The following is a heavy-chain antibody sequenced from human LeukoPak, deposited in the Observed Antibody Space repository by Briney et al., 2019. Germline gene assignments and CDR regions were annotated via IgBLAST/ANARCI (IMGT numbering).Heavy chain of an antibody. CDR1: GFTFNNAW. J-gene: IGHJ4*02. CDR2: ISSSSSYI. Sequence: GGSLRLSCADSGFTFNNAWMSWVRQAPGKGLEWVSSISSSSSYIYYADSVKGRFTISRDNAKNSLYLQMNRLRAEDTAVYYCARAVLSSSNNWGQGTLVTVSS. CDR3: ARAVLSSSNN. D-gene: IGHD6-13*01. V-gene: IGHV3-21*06.